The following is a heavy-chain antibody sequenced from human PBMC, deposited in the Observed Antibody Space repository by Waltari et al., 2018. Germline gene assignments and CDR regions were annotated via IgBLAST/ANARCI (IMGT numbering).Heavy chain of an antibody. V-gene: IGHV3-48*01. Sequence: EVQLVESGGGLVQPGGSLRLSCAASGFTFSSYSMNWVRQAPGKGLEWVSYMSSSSSTIYYADSVKGRFTISRDNSKNTLYLQMNSLRAEDTAVYYCANDYGDYENWFDPWGQGTLVTVSS. D-gene: IGHD4-17*01. J-gene: IGHJ5*02. CDR1: GFTFSSYS. CDR2: MSSSSSTI. CDR3: ANDYGDYENWFDP.